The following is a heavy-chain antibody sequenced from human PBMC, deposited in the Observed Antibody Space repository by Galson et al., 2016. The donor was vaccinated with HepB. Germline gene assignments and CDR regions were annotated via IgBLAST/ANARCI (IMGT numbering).Heavy chain of an antibody. CDR2: IIPTLGII. J-gene: IGHJ5*02. V-gene: IGHV1-69*04. CDR3: ARSAVVARPDYFDP. CDR1: GYSFSSFE. Sequence: SVKVSCKGSGYSFSSFEINWMRQAPGGGLEWMGKIIPTLGIIHYGQKFQGRLTISADKSTNTVHMELTSLRSEDTAVFFCARSAVVARPDYFDPWGQGTLVTVSS. D-gene: IGHD6-6*01.